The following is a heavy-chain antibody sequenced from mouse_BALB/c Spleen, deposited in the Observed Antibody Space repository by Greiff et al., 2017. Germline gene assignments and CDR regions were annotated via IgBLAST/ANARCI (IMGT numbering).Heavy chain of an antibody. J-gene: IGHJ2*01. D-gene: IGHD1-1*01. Sequence: EVHLVESGGDLVKPGGSLKLSCAASGFTFSSYGMSWVRQTPDQRLEWVATISSGGSYTYYPDSVKGRFTISRDNAKNTLYLQMSSLTSKDTAMYYCARLTTDYFDYWGQGTTLTVSS. CDR3: ARLTTDYFDY. CDR1: GFTFSSYG. V-gene: IGHV5-6*01. CDR2: ISSGGSYT.